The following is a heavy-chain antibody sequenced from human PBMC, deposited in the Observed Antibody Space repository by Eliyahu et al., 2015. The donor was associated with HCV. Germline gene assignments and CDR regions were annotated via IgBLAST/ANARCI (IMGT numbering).Heavy chain of an antibody. V-gene: IGHV4-31*03. CDR2: IYYSGST. Sequence: LVKPSQTLSLTCTVSGXSISSGGYYWSWIRQHPGKGLEWIGYIYYSGSTYYNPXLKSRVTISVDTSKNQFSLKLSSVTAADTAVYYCARVRSCGGDCPDWFDPWGQGTLVTVSS. J-gene: IGHJ5*02. CDR1: GXSISSGGYY. CDR3: ARVRSCGGDCPDWFDP. D-gene: IGHD2-21*02.